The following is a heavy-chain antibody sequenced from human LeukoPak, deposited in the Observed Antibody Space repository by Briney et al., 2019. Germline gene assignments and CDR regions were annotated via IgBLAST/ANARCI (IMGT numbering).Heavy chain of an antibody. J-gene: IGHJ4*02. CDR1: GYTFTSYG. CDR3: ARGDSSMIVVVITGLEY. V-gene: IGHV1-18*01. D-gene: IGHD3-22*01. CDR2: ISAYNGNT. Sequence: ASVKLSCKASGYTFTSYGVSWGRQGPGQGLERMGWISAYNGNTNYAQKLQGRVTMTTDTSTSTAYMELSSLRSDDTAVYYCARGDSSMIVVVITGLEYWGQGTLVTVSS.